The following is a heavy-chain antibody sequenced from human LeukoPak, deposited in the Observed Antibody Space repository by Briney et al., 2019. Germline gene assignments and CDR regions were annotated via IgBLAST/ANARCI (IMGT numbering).Heavy chain of an antibody. V-gene: IGHV4-4*07. Sequence: SETLSLTCTVSGGSISSYYWSWIRQPAGKGLEWIGRIYTSGSTNYNPSLKSRVTMSVDTSKNQFSLKLSSVTAADTAVYYCARERISRRALATRRGDFDYWGQGTLVTVSS. D-gene: IGHD6-6*01. CDR3: ARERISRRALATRRGDFDY. CDR1: GGSISSYY. J-gene: IGHJ4*02. CDR2: IYTSGST.